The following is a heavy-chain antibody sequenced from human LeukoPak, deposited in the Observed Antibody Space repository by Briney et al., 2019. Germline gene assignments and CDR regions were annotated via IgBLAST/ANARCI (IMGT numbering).Heavy chain of an antibody. CDR2: IHPEGDEK. CDR3: ARGDDFSGDH. V-gene: IGHV3-7*04. J-gene: IGHJ4*02. Sequence: GGSLRLSCATSGFTFSNFWMSWVRQAPGRGLEWVANIHPEGDEKYHVESVKGRFTISRDNARNLLFLQMNGLRVEDTAVYYCARGDDFSGDHWGQGTLVTVSS. D-gene: IGHD1-1*01. CDR1: GFTFSNFW.